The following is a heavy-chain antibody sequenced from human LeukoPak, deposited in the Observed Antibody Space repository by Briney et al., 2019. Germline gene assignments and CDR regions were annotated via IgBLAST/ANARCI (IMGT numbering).Heavy chain of an antibody. D-gene: IGHD4-11*01. CDR2: MYTSGST. CDR3: ARTPDYSASLDN. V-gene: IGHV4-61*02. J-gene: IGHJ4*02. Sequence: SETLSLTCTVSGGSISSASYYWSWIRQPAGKGLEWIGLMYTSGSTNYKPSLKSRVTISVDTSKNQFSLKLSSVTAADTAVYYCARTPDYSASLDNWGQGTLVTVSS. CDR1: GGSISSASYY.